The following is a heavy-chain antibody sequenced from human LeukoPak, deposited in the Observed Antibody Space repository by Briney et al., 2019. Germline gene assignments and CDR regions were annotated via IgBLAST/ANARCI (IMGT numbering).Heavy chain of an antibody. D-gene: IGHD3-22*01. J-gene: IGHJ4*02. V-gene: IGHV3-21*01. CDR1: GFTFSSYS. CDR3: ARVWSSGYTKDY. Sequence: GGSLRLSCAASGFTFSSYSMNWVRQAPGKGLEWVSSINYSGTNMYYADSVKGRFTISRDNAKNSVYLQMNSLRAEDTAVYYCARVWSSGYTKDYWGQGTLVTVSS. CDR2: INYSGTNM.